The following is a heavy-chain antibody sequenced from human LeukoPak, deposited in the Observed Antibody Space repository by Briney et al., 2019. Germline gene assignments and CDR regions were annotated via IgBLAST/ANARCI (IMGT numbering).Heavy chain of an antibody. Sequence: GGSLRLSCAASGFTFSSHWMNWVRQAPGKGLEWVGNIKEDGSENYYAGSVKGRFTISRDNAKNSLYLQMNTLTADDTAVYYCARGGWNIAFWGQGTLVTVSS. J-gene: IGHJ4*02. CDR3: ARGGWNIAF. CDR1: GFTFSSHW. CDR2: IKEDGSEN. D-gene: IGHD3-3*02. V-gene: IGHV3-7*01.